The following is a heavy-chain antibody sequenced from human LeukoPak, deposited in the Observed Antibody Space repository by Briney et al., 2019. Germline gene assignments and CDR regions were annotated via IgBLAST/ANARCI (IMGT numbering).Heavy chain of an antibody. CDR3: ARDRAVKARIGGMDV. J-gene: IGHJ6*02. D-gene: IGHD4-4*01. CDR1: GFTFSGYS. V-gene: IGHV3-21*06. Sequence: GGSLRLACEASGFTFSGYSMTWVRQAPGKGLEWVSYISESSSHTYNADSVKGRFTISRDNAKNSLYLQMNSLRVEDTGIYYCARDRAVKARIGGMDVWGQGTTVIVSS. CDR2: ISESSSHT.